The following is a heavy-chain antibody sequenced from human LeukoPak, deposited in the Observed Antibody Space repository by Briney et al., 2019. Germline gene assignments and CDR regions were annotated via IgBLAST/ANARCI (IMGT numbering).Heavy chain of an antibody. J-gene: IGHJ4*02. CDR2: IIPIFGTA. CDR3: ARAARPYCDSSGYSGVYDY. V-gene: IGHV1-69*13. CDR1: GGTFSSYA. Sequence: GASVKVSCKASGGTFSSYAISWVRQAPGQGLEWMGGIIPIFGTANYAQKFQGRVTITADESTSTAYMELSSLRSEDTAVYYCARAARPYCDSSGYSGVYDYWGQGTLVTVSS. D-gene: IGHD3-22*01.